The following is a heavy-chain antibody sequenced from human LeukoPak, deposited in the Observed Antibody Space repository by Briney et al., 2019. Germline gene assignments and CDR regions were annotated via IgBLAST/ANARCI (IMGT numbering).Heavy chain of an antibody. D-gene: IGHD6-13*01. Sequence: ASVKVSCKASGYTFTGYYMHWVRQAPGQGLEWMGWINPNSGGTNYAQKFQGRVTMTRDTSISTAYMELSRLRSDDTAVYYCARRKLVGGGNGFDPWGQGTLVTVSS. CDR1: GYTFTGYY. J-gene: IGHJ5*02. CDR3: ARRKLVGGGNGFDP. V-gene: IGHV1-2*02. CDR2: INPNSGGT.